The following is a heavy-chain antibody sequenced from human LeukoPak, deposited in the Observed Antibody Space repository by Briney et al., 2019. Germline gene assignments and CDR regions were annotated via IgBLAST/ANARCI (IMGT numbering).Heavy chain of an antibody. J-gene: IGHJ4*02. CDR2: IDPSDSYT. CDR3: ARQRGYGGNPLRY. D-gene: IGHD4-23*01. Sequence: GESLKISCKASGYSFTTYWISWVRQMPGKGLEWMGRIDPSDSYTNYSPSFQGHVTISADKSISTACLQWSSLKASDTAIYYCARQRGYGGNPLRYWGQGTLVTVSS. CDR1: GYSFTTYW. V-gene: IGHV5-10-1*01.